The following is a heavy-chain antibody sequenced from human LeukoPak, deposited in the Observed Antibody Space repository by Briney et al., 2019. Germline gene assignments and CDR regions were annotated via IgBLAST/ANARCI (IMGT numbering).Heavy chain of an antibody. CDR1: GFTFSDYD. V-gene: IGHV3-48*01. CDR2: ISTSSTTT. D-gene: IGHD6-13*01. J-gene: IGHJ4*02. CDR3: TTDRDRNLAAAAFVYDY. Sequence: GGSLRLSCAASGFTFSDYDMNWVRQAPGKGLEWVSYISTSSTTTYYADSVKGRFTISRDNAKNSLYLQMNSLRADDTAVYYCTTDRDRNLAAAAFVYDYWGRGTLVTVSS.